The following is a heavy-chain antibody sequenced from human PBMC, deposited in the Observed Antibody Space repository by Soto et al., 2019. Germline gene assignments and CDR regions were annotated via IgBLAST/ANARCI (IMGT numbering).Heavy chain of an antibody. CDR2: ISSSGSTI. J-gene: IGHJ6*02. V-gene: IGHV3-48*03. CDR1: GFTFISYE. Sequence: GGSLRLSCAASGFTFISYEMNWVRQAPGKGLEWVSYISSSGSTIYYADSVKGRFTISRDNAKNSLYLQMNSLRAEDTAVYYCAREGLPIYYYYYGMDVWGQGTTVTVSS. D-gene: IGHD5-12*01. CDR3: AREGLPIYYYYYGMDV.